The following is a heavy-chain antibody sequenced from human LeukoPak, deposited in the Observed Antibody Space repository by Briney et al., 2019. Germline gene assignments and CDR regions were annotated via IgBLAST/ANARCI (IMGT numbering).Heavy chain of an antibody. J-gene: IGHJ3*02. CDR1: SGSISNYY. V-gene: IGHV4-59*12. CDR2: IHYSGST. CDR3: ARDRTTGNAFDI. D-gene: IGHD1-1*01. Sequence: SETLSLTCGVSSGSISNYYWCCIRQRPGKGLEWIAYIHYSGSTHYNTSLGSRATISVDTSKNQLSLRVTTVTAAITVGYYCARDRTTGNAFDIWGQGTMVTVSS.